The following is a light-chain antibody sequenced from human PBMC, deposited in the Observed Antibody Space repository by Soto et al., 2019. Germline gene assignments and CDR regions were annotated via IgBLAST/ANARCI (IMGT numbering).Light chain of an antibody. Sequence: EVVLTQSPGTLSLSPGERATLSCRASQGVTTAYLAWYQHKPGQAPRLLIYGASNRATGIPDRFSGSGSGTDFTLTISRLEPEDFAVYSCQQYGAPPLFTFGPGTKVDLK. J-gene: IGKJ3*01. CDR3: QQYGAPPLFT. V-gene: IGKV3-20*01. CDR1: QGVTTAY. CDR2: GAS.